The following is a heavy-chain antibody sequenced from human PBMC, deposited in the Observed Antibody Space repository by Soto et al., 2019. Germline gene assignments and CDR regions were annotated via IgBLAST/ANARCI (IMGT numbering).Heavy chain of an antibody. D-gene: IGHD6-19*01. V-gene: IGHV4-4*02. CDR2: IYHSGST. CDR3: ARGQWLAFDY. J-gene: IGHJ4*02. Sequence: QVQLQESGPGLVKPSGTLSLTCAVSGGSISSTNWWSWVRQPPGKGLEWIGEIYHSGSTNSNPSRKXXVXMXXDKSNNQFSLILNSVTAADTAVYYCARGQWLAFDYWGQGTLVTVSS. CDR1: GGSISSTNW.